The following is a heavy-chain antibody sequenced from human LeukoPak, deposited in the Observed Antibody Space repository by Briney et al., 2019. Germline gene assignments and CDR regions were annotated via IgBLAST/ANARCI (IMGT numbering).Heavy chain of an antibody. CDR1: GFTFSSYS. CDR3: ARVPSQLPFDY. CDR2: ISSSSSTI. V-gene: IGHV3-48*01. Sequence: PGGSLRLSCAASGFTFSSYSMNWVRQAPGKGLEWASYISSSSSTIYYADSVKGRFTISRDNAKNSLYLQMDSLRAEDTAVYYCARVPSQLPFDYWGQGTLVTVSS. J-gene: IGHJ4*02. D-gene: IGHD2-2*01.